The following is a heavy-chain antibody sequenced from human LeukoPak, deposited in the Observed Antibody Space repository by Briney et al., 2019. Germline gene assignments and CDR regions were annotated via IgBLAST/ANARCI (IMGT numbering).Heavy chain of an antibody. Sequence: PSETLSLTCSVSGGSISGNYRSWIRQPPGKGLEWIGYIHYSGSTDYNPSLKRRLTMSVDTSKNQFSLKLRSVTAADTAVYYCARHLDYYGSGSYEYWGQGTLVTVSS. D-gene: IGHD3-10*01. CDR3: ARHLDYYGSGSYEY. V-gene: IGHV4-59*08. J-gene: IGHJ4*02. CDR2: IHYSGST. CDR1: GGSISGNY.